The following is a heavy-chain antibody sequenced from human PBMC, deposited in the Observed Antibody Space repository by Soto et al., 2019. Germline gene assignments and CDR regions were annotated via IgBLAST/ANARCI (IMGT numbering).Heavy chain of an antibody. V-gene: IGHV4-59*12. Sequence: PSETLSLTCTVSGVSISSYYWSWIRQPPGKGLEWIGYIYYSGSTNYNPSLKSRVTISVDTSKNQFSLKLSSVTAADTAVFFCARDAYYASGSCLDCWGQGTLVTVSS. CDR1: GVSISSYY. CDR3: ARDAYYASGSCLDC. CDR2: IYYSGST. J-gene: IGHJ4*02. D-gene: IGHD3-10*01.